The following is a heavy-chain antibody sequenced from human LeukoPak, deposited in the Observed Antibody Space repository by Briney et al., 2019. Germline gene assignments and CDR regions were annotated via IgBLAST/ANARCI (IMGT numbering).Heavy chain of an antibody. J-gene: IGHJ4*02. V-gene: IGHV3-23*01. CDR2: ISGSGGST. D-gene: IGHD5-18*01. CDR3: AKARRGYGPYFDY. Sequence: GGSLRLSCAAPGFTFSSYGMSWVRQAPGKGLEWVSAISGSGGSTYYADSVKGRFTISRDNSKNTLYLQMNSLRAEDTAVYYCAKARRGYGPYFDYWGQGTLVTVSS. CDR1: GFTFSSYG.